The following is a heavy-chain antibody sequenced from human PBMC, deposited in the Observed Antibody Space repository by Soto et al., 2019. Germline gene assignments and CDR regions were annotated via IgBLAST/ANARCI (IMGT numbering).Heavy chain of an antibody. CDR1: GGSISSSSYY. Sequence: PSETLSLTCTVSGGSISSSSYYWGWIRQPPGKGLEWIGSIYYSGSTYYNPSLKSRVTISVDTSKNQFSLKLSSVTAADTAVYYCARTSIAARRGYYFDYWGQGTLVTVSS. V-gene: IGHV4-39*01. D-gene: IGHD6-6*01. CDR2: IYYSGST. CDR3: ARTSIAARRGYYFDY. J-gene: IGHJ4*02.